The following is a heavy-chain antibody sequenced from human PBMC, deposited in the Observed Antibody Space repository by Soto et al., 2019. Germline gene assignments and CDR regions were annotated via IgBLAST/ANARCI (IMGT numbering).Heavy chain of an antibody. Sequence: SSETLSITSTVSGDSIGRSDYYWGWIRQPPGKGLEWIGNIYKSGSAAYNPSFESRVTISVDTSKNQFSLKLNSVTAADTAVYYCARDLWGYCGTDCYPLDVWGQGTTVT. CDR3: ARDLWGYCGTDCYPLDV. V-gene: IGHV4-39*07. CDR2: IYKSGSA. J-gene: IGHJ6*02. D-gene: IGHD2-21*02. CDR1: GDSIGRSDYY.